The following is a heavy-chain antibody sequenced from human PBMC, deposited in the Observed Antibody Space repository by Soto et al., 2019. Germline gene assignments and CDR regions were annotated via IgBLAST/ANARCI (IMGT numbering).Heavy chain of an antibody. D-gene: IGHD3-16*01. V-gene: IGHV4-31*03. CDR3: ARDSTVGLYYGMEV. J-gene: IGHJ6*02. Sequence: QVQLQESGPGLVKPSQTLSLTCTVSVGSISSGGYYWSWIRQHPGKGLEWIGYIYYSGSTYYNPSLKSRVTISVETSKNQFSLQLSSVTAADTAVYYCARDSTVGLYYGMEVWGQGTTVTVSS. CDR2: IYYSGST. CDR1: VGSISSGGYY.